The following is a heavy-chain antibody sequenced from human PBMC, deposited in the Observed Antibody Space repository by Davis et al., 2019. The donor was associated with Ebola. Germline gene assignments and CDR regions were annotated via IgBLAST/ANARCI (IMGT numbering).Heavy chain of an antibody. V-gene: IGHV3-15*01. Sequence: GGSLRLSCAASGFTVRSTYMSWVRQAPGKGLEWVAHIQTYVDGATTDYNAAVKGRFTISRDDSQSTLYLQMNSLQTEDTAMYYCVAGGTLVRGVMVPWGQGTLVTVSS. J-gene: IGHJ5*02. CDR1: GFTVRSTY. CDR2: IQTYVDGATT. CDR3: VAGGTLVRGVMVP. D-gene: IGHD3-10*01.